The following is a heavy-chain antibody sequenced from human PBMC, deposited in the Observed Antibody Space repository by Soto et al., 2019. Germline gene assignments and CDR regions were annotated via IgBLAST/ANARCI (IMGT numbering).Heavy chain of an antibody. D-gene: IGHD3-3*01. Sequence: ASVKVSCKASEYTFTSYDINWVRQATGQGNEWMGWMNPNSGNTGYAQKFQGRFTMTRNTSISTAYMELSSLRSEDTAVYYCVKGSSGDFWSGDVYYYYYMDVWGKGTTVTVSS. CDR2: MNPNSGNT. J-gene: IGHJ6*03. CDR3: VKGSSGDFWSGDVYYYYYMDV. V-gene: IGHV1-8*01. CDR1: EYTFTSYD.